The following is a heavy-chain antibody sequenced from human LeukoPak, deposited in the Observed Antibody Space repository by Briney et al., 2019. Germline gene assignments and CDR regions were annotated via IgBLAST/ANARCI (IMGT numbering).Heavy chain of an antibody. CDR3: AKGTYHYDSSGPFDY. CDR2: ISYDGVNK. V-gene: IGHV3-30*18. J-gene: IGHJ4*02. CDR1: GFIFSSYG. D-gene: IGHD3-22*01. Sequence: GRSLRLSCAASGFIFSSYGMHWVRQAPGKGLEWVAVISYDGVNKDHTDSVKGRFTISRDNSKNTLYLQMNSLRAEDTAVYYCAKGTYHYDSSGPFDYWGQGTLVTVSS.